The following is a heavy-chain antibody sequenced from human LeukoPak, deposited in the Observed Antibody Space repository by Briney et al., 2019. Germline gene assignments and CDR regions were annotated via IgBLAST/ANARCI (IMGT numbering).Heavy chain of an antibody. J-gene: IGHJ4*02. CDR1: GFTFSSYG. CDR2: IQYDGSNK. D-gene: IGHD3-10*01. CDR3: ARPGRKFSGSGTYLSFDS. V-gene: IGHV3-30*02. Sequence: PWGSLRLSCAASGFTFSSYGMQRVRQAPGKGLEWVAFIQYDGSNKYYADSVKGRFTISRDNSKDTLYLQMNSLKVEDTAVYYCARPGRKFSGSGTYLSFDSWGQGTLVTVSS.